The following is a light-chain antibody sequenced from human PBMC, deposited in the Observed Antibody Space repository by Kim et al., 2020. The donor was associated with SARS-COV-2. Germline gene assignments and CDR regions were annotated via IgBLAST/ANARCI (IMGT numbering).Light chain of an antibody. CDR1: SGSVSTSYY. J-gene: IGLJ3*02. CDR3: VLCMGSGIWV. V-gene: IGLV8-61*01. CDR2: NTN. Sequence: QTVVTQEPSFSVSPGGTVTLTCGLSSGSVSTSYYPNWYQQTPGQAPRTLIYNTNTRSSGVPDRFSGSILGNKAALTITGAQADDESDYYCVLCMGSGIWVFGGGTQLTVL.